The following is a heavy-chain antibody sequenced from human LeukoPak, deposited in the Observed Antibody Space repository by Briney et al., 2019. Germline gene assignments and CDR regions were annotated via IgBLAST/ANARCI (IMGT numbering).Heavy chain of an antibody. V-gene: IGHV3-21*01. D-gene: IGHD6-13*01. CDR1: GFTFSSYS. Sequence: GGSLRLSCAASGFTFSSYSMNWVRQAPGKGPEWVSSISSSSSYIYYADSVKGRFTISRDNAKNSLYLQMNSLRAEDTAVYYCARGFSSMCDYWGQGTLVTVSS. CDR2: ISSSSSYI. J-gene: IGHJ4*02. CDR3: ARGFSSMCDY.